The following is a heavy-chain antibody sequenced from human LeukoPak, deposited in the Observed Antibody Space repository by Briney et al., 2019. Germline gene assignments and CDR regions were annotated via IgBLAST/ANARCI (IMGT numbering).Heavy chain of an antibody. Sequence: GGSLRLSCAASGFTFSSYAMSWVRQAPGKGLEWVSAISGSGGSTYYADSVEGRFTISRDNSKNTLYLQMNSLRAEDTAVYYCASLYHSSSFYFDYWGQGTLVTVSS. CDR1: GFTFSSYA. CDR3: ASLYHSSSFYFDY. D-gene: IGHD6-6*01. V-gene: IGHV3-23*01. CDR2: ISGSGGST. J-gene: IGHJ4*02.